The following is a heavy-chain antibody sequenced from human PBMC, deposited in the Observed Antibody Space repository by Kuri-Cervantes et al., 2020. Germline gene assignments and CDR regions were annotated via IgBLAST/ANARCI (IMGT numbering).Heavy chain of an antibody. D-gene: IGHD6-19*01. CDR3: ARQWLVREGDAFDI. CDR2: ISWNGDTT. J-gene: IGHJ3*02. Sequence: GGSLRLSCALSGFPFDEYTMHWVRQAPGKGLEWVSLISWNGDTTYYSDSVRGRFTISRDNSKNTLYLQMNNLRAEDTAVYYCARQWLVREGDAFDIWGQGTMVTVSS. V-gene: IGHV3-43*01. CDR1: GFPFDEYT.